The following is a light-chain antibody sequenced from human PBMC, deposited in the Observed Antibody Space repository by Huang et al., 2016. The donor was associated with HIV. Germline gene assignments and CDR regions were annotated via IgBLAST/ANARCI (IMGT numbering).Light chain of an antibody. CDR1: QSIGNY. V-gene: IGKV1-39*01. J-gene: IGKJ1*01. Sequence: DIHMTQSPSSLSASVGDRVTITCRASQSIGNYLNWYRQKPGRVPKLLIYSSSSLQSGVSSRFSGSGSGTDFTLTISSLHPEDSATYFCQQSYNTPWTFGQGTNVEIK. CDR3: QQSYNTPWT. CDR2: SSS.